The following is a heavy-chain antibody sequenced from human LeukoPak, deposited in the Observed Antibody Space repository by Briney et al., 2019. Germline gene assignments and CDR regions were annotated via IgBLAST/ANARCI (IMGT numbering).Heavy chain of an antibody. CDR3: ARDRTSGYNWFDP. CDR2: INPNSGDT. V-gene: IGHV1-2*02. J-gene: IGHJ5*02. CDR1: GYTFTGYY. D-gene: IGHD3-22*01. Sequence: GASVKVSCKASGYTFTGYYMHWVRQAPGQGLEWMGWINPNSGDTNYAQKFQGRVTMTRDTSISTAYMELSRLTSDDTAMYYCARDRTSGYNWFDPRGQGTLVTVSS.